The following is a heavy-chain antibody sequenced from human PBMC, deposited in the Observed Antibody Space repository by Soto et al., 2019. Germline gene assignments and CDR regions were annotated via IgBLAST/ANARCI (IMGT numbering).Heavy chain of an antibody. D-gene: IGHD2-2*02. Sequence: GASVKVSCKASGGTFSSYAISWVRHAPGQGXEWMGGIIPIFGTANYAQKFQGRVTITADKSTSTAYMELSSLRSEDTAVYYCARSLGEYCSSTSCYKGRYYYYGMDVWGQGTTVTVSS. V-gene: IGHV1-69*06. CDR2: IIPIFGTA. CDR1: GGTFSSYA. J-gene: IGHJ6*02. CDR3: ARSLGEYCSSTSCYKGRYYYYGMDV.